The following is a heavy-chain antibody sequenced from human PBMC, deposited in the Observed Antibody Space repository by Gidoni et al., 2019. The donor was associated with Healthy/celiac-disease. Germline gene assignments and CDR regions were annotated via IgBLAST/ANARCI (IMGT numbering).Heavy chain of an antibody. CDR2: ISYDGSNK. V-gene: IGHV3-30-3*01. CDR1: GFTFSSYA. D-gene: IGHD1-1*01. Sequence: QVQLVESGGGVVQPGRSLRLSCAASGFTFSSYAIHWVRQAPGKGLEWVAVISYDGSNKYYADSVKGRFTISRDNSKNTLYLQMNSLRAEDTAVYYCARDPNWPGGYFDLWGRGTLVTVSS. CDR3: ARDPNWPGGYFDL. J-gene: IGHJ2*01.